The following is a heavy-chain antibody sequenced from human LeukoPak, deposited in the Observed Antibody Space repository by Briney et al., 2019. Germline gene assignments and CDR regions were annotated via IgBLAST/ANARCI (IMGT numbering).Heavy chain of an antibody. D-gene: IGHD3-10*01. CDR2: ISYDGSNK. J-gene: IGHJ6*02. CDR1: GSTFSSYA. V-gene: IGHV3-30-3*01. Sequence: GGSLRLSCAASGSTFSSYAMHWVRQAPGKGLEWVAVISYDGSNKYYADSVKGRFTISRDNSKNTLYLQMNSLRAEDTAVYYCAKDAPPYYGSGYGMDVWGQGTTVTVSS. CDR3: AKDAPPYYGSGYGMDV.